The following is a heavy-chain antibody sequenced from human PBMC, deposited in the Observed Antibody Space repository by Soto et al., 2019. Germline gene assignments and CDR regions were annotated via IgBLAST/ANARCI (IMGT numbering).Heavy chain of an antibody. D-gene: IGHD3-22*01. CDR3: AKGAVVVITPYYGMDV. Sequence: QVQLVESGGGVVQPGRSLRLSFAASGFTFSSYGMHWVRQAPGKGLEWVAVISYDGSNKYYADSVKGRFTISRDNSKNTLYLQMNSLRAEDTAVYYCAKGAVVVITPYYGMDVWGQGTTVTVSS. J-gene: IGHJ6*02. CDR1: GFTFSSYG. V-gene: IGHV3-30*18. CDR2: ISYDGSNK.